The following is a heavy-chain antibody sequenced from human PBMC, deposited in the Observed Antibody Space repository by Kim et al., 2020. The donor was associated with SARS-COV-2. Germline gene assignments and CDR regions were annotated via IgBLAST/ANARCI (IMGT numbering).Heavy chain of an antibody. CDR2: ISYDGSNK. Sequence: GGSLRLSCAASGFTFSSYGMHWVRQAPGKGLEWVAVISYDGSNKYYADSVKGRFTISRDNSKNTLYLQMNSLRAEDTAVYYCAKGRTSIAARNPFDYWGQGTLVTVSS. CDR1: GFTFSSYG. V-gene: IGHV3-30*18. J-gene: IGHJ4*02. CDR3: AKGRTSIAARNPFDY. D-gene: IGHD6-6*01.